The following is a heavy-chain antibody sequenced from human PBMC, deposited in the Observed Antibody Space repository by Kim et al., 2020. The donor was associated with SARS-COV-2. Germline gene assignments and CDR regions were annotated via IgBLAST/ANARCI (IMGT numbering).Heavy chain of an antibody. CDR3: ARGYGSGSYYNV. CDR1: GGSFSGYY. CDR2: INHGGST. V-gene: IGHV4-34*01. J-gene: IGHJ4*02. Sequence: SETLSLTCAVYGGSFSGYYRSWIRQPPGKGLEWIGEINHGGSTNYNPSLKSRVTISLDTSNNQFSLKLSSVTAADTAVYYCARGYGSGSYYNVWGQGTLV. D-gene: IGHD3-10*01.